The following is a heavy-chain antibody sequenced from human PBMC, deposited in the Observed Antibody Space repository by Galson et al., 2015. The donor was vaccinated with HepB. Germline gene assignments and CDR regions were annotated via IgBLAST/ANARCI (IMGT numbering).Heavy chain of an antibody. CDR1: GFSLSTSKMC. CDR3: ARDWYSRDSSFYYYGMDV. CDR2: IDWDDDK. J-gene: IGHJ6*02. V-gene: IGHV2-70*11. Sequence: PALVKPTQTPTLTCTFSGFSLSTSKMCVSWIRQSPGKALEWLARIDWDDDKYYTTSLKTRLTISKDTSKNQVVLTMTNVDPVDTATYYCARDWYSRDSSFYYYGMDVWGQGTTVTVSS. D-gene: IGHD6-13*01.